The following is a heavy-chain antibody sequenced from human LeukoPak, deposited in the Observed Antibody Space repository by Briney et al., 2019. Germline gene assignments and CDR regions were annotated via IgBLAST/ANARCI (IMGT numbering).Heavy chain of an antibody. Sequence: SETLSLTCTVSGGSISSYYWSWIRQPPGKGLEWIGYIYYSGSTNYNPSLKSRVTISVDTSKNQFSLKLSSVTAADTAVYYCARAVAGIGNYYYYMDVWGKGTTVTVSS. D-gene: IGHD6-19*01. CDR2: IYYSGST. CDR3: ARAVAGIGNYYYYMDV. CDR1: GGSISSYY. J-gene: IGHJ6*03. V-gene: IGHV4-59*01.